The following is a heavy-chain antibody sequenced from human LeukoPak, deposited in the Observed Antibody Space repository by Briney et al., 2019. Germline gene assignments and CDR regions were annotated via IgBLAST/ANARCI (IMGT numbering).Heavy chain of an antibody. CDR2: IYYTGSA. D-gene: IGHD2-8*02. CDR3: AGHHPRNTVDF. J-gene: IGHJ4*02. V-gene: IGHV4-59*08. CDR1: GAPITRYY. Sequence: SETLSLTCTVSGAPITRYYWSWIRQPPGKGLEWIGYIYYTGSANYNPSLKSRVTISLDTSKNQFSLKLSSVTAADTAVYYCAGHHPRNTVDFWGQGTLVTVSS.